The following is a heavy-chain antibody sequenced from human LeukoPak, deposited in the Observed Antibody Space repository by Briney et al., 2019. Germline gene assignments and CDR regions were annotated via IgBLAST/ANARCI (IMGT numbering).Heavy chain of an antibody. CDR2: IYYSGST. V-gene: IGHV4-39*07. J-gene: IGHJ6*03. CDR1: GGSISSSSYY. CDR3: ARDYVAGSYYYYYYYMDV. Sequence: SETLSLTCTVSGGSISSSSYYWGWIRQPPGKGLEWIGSIYYSGSTYYNPSLKSRVTMSVDTSKNQFSLKLSSVTAADTAVYYCARDYVAGSYYYYYYYMDVWGKGTTVTISS. D-gene: IGHD6-19*01.